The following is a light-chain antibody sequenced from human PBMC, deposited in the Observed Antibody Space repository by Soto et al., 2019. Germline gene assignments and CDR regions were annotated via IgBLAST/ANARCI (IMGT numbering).Light chain of an antibody. CDR3: QQYNPLT. CDR2: GAS. J-gene: IGKJ4*01. V-gene: IGKV3-15*01. CDR1: QSVSSN. Sequence: EIVMTQSPATLSVSPGERATLSCRASQSVSSNLAWYQQNPGQAPRLLIYGASTRATGIPARFSGSGSGTEFTLTISSLQSEDFAVYYCQQYNPLTFGGGTKVDIK.